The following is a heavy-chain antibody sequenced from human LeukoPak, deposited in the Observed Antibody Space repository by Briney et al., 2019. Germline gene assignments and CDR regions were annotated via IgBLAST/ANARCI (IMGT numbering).Heavy chain of an antibody. D-gene: IGHD4-17*01. Sequence: GGSLRLSCAASGFTFSSYGMHWVRQAPGKGLEWVAVIWYDGSNKYYADSVKGRFTISRDNSKNTLYLQMNSLRAEDTAVYYCASWRDYFPIDAFDIWGQGTMVTVSS. CDR2: IWYDGSNK. J-gene: IGHJ3*02. V-gene: IGHV3-33*01. CDR3: ASWRDYFPIDAFDI. CDR1: GFTFSSYG.